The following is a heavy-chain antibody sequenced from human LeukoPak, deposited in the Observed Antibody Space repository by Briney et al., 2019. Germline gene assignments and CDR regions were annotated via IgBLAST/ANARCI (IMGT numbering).Heavy chain of an antibody. Sequence: QPGGSLRLSCAASGFTFSSYAMSWVRQAPGKGLEWVSAISGSGDSTYYADSVKGRFTISRDNSKNTLYLQMNSLRAEDTAVYYCAKANYDSSGHTYFDYWGQGTLVTVSS. CDR1: GFTFSSYA. V-gene: IGHV3-23*01. D-gene: IGHD3-22*01. CDR3: AKANYDSSGHTYFDY. J-gene: IGHJ4*02. CDR2: ISGSGDST.